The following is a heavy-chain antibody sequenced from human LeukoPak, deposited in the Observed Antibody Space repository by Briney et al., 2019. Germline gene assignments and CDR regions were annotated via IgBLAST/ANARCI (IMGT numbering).Heavy chain of an antibody. Sequence: GGSLRLSCAAYGFTFSSYAMSWVRQAPGKGLEWVSSVSSSGANTYYADSVKGRFTISRDNSKNTVFLQMSSLGAEDTAVYYCAKRDRPCSGDCSAPYYFDYWGQGTLVTVSS. CDR1: GFTFSSYA. J-gene: IGHJ4*02. V-gene: IGHV3-23*01. CDR2: VSSSGANT. D-gene: IGHD2-21*02. CDR3: AKRDRPCSGDCSAPYYFDY.